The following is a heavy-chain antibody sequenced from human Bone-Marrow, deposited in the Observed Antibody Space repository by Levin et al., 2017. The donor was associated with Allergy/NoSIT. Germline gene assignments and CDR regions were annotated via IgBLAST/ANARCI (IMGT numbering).Heavy chain of an antibody. CDR3: ARLHSSAYYMYYYGLDV. V-gene: IGHV4-39*01. D-gene: IGHD3-10*01. J-gene: IGHJ6*02. Sequence: SQTLSLTCTVSGGSISSSGYYWGWIRQSPEKGLEWIGNIYHSGSVDYNPSLKSRLTISVDTSKNQFSLNLTSVTAADTAVYYCARLHSSAYYMYYYGLDVWGQGTTVTVSS. CDR2: IYHSGSV. CDR1: GGSISSSGYY.